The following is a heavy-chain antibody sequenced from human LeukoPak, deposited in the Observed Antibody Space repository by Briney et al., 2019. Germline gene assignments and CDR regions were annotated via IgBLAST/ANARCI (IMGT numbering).Heavy chain of an antibody. CDR3: ARAELFHYFDY. CDR2: INHSGST. Sequence: SETLSLTCAVYGGSFSGYYWSWIRQPPGKGLEWIGEINHSGSTNYNPSLKSRVTISVDTSKNQFSLKLSSVTAADTAVYYCARAELFHYFDYWGQGTLVTVSS. D-gene: IGHD6-6*01. CDR1: GGSFSGYY. J-gene: IGHJ4*02. V-gene: IGHV4-34*01.